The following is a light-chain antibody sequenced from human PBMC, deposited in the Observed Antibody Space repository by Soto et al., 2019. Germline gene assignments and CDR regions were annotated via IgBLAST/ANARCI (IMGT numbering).Light chain of an antibody. CDR1: QSISTW. J-gene: IGKJ4*01. CDR3: QQYNSNSPLT. V-gene: IGKV1-5*03. Sequence: IQMSQSASTLPASVGDRVTITCRANQSISTWLAWYQQKPGKAPNLLIYKASRLETGVPSRFSGSGSGTEFTLTISFRQPDDFAANYCQQYNSNSPLTFGGGTKVDIK. CDR2: KAS.